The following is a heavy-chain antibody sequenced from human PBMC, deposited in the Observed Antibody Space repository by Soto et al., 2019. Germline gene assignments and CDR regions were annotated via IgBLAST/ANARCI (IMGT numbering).Heavy chain of an antibody. CDR3: AKPYSAYDYYFDS. D-gene: IGHD5-12*01. J-gene: IGHJ4*02. CDR2: MNPNSGGT. Sequence: ASVKVSCKASGYSFTSYDINWVRQATGQGFDFMGWMNPNSGGTGYPQKFQDRVTMTWDTSISTAYLQWSSLEASDTAIYYCAKPYSAYDYYFDSWGQGALVTVSS. CDR1: GYSFTSYD. V-gene: IGHV1-8*01.